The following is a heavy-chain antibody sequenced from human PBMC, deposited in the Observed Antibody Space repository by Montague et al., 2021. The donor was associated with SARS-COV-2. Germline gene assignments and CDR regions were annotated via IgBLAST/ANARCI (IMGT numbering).Heavy chain of an antibody. CDR2: IHHGGST. CDR3: ARLGDGVVPSPTLGVGPYYSYYYMDV. V-gene: IGHV4-34*01. J-gene: IGHJ6*03. Sequence: SETLSLTCAVHGGSFSTYSWNWIRQPPGKGLEWTGEIHHGGSTNYNPSLKSRVTISADTSKNQFSLKLTSVAAADTAVYYCARLGDGVVPSPTLGVGPYYSYYYMDVWGKGTTVTVSS. D-gene: IGHD3-10*01. CDR1: GGSFSTYS.